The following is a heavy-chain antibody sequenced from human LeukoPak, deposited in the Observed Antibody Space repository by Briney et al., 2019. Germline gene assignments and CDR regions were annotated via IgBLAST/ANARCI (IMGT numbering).Heavy chain of an antibody. D-gene: IGHD3-10*01. CDR2: ISAYNSNT. J-gene: IGHJ6*02. Sequence: ASVNLSCKASGYTFTSYGISWVRQAPGQGLEWMGWISAYNSNTNYAQKLQGRVTMTTDTSTSTAYMELRSLRSDDPAVYHCARDYYYGSGSYYNVVPPYYYGMDVWGQGTTVTVSS. CDR1: GYTFTSYG. CDR3: ARDYYYGSGSYYNVVPPYYYGMDV. V-gene: IGHV1-18*01.